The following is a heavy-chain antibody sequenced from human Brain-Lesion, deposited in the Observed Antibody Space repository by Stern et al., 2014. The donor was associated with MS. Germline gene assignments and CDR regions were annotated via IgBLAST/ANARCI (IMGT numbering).Heavy chain of an antibody. CDR1: GGSIGRSSYY. CDR2: IFYTGST. J-gene: IGHJ4*02. CDR3: ARGAGVFDS. Sequence: QLQLQESGPGLVKPSETLSLTCTVSGGSIGRSSYYWGWIRQPPGKGLEWIGNIFYTGSTFYDPSLKSRGTISVDTSNNHFSLSLNSVTAADTAVYYCARGAGVFDSWGQGTLVTVSP. V-gene: IGHV4-39*02. D-gene: IGHD6-19*01.